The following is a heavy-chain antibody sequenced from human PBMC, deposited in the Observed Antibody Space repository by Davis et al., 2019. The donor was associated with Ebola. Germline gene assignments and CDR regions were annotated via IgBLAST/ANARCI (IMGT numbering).Heavy chain of an antibody. CDR2: ISAYNGNT. J-gene: IGHJ4*02. Sequence: ASAQVSCKASAYTFTSYGISWVRQAPGQGLEWMGWISAYNGNTNYAQKLQGRVTMTTDTSTSTAYMELRSLRSDDTAVYYCARDSLVGATAYWGQGTLVTVSS. CDR1: AYTFTSYG. CDR3: ARDSLVGATAY. V-gene: IGHV1-18*04. D-gene: IGHD1-26*01.